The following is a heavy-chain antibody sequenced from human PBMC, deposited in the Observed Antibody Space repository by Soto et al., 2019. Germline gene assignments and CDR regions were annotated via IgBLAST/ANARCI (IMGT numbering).Heavy chain of an antibody. CDR1: GGSFSGYY. V-gene: IGHV4-34*01. Sequence: SETLSLTCAVYGGSFSGYYWSWIRQPPGKGLEWIGEINHSGSTNYNPSLKSRVTISVDTSKNQFSLKLSSVTAADTAVYYCARGHSSSWFRYEAYYYYGMDVWGQGTTVTVSS. J-gene: IGHJ6*02. CDR2: INHSGST. D-gene: IGHD6-13*01. CDR3: ARGHSSSWFRYEAYYYYGMDV.